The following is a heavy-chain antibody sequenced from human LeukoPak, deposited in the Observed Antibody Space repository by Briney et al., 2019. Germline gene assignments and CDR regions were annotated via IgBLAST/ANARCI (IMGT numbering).Heavy chain of an antibody. D-gene: IGHD3-10*01. V-gene: IGHV3-74*01. CDR1: GFRFSNSW. CDR3: ARGAAHGGSYYPD. Sequence: GGSLRLSCAASGFRFSNSWMYWVRQGPGKGPVWVSRMKTDGTRIEYADSVKGRFTISRDNAKNTLFLQMSSLRVEDTAVYCCARGAAHGGSYYPDWGQGTRVTVSS. CDR2: MKTDGTRI. J-gene: IGHJ4*02.